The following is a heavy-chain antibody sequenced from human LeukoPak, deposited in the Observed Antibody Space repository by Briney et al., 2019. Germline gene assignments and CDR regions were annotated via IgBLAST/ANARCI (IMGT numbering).Heavy chain of an antibody. CDR3: ARDRWELPYYFDY. CDR1: GYIFTDYY. J-gene: IGHJ4*02. D-gene: IGHD1-26*01. CDR2: LNPSGGST. Sequence: ASVKISCKTSGYIFTDYYIHWVRQAPGQGLERMGILNPSGGSTTYAQKFQGRITMTRDASTSTVYMELRSLRSEDTAVYYCARDRWELPYYFDYWGQGTLVTVSS. V-gene: IGHV1-46*01.